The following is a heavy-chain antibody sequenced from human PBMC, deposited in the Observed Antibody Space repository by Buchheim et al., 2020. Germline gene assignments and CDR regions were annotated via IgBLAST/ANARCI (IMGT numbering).Heavy chain of an antibody. J-gene: IGHJ2*01. V-gene: IGHV4-30-4*01. D-gene: IGHD6-6*01. CDR2: ISYTGSS. CDR1: GGSIGSGDFY. CDR3: ARSSIAATGSVWNFDL. Sequence: QVQLQESGPGLVKPSQTLSLTCTVSGGSIGSGDFYWSWIRQTPGKGLEWIGYISYTGSSYYTPSRKSRVSISEDTSKNQFSLKLSSVTAADTAVFFCARSSIAATGSVWNFDLWGRGT.